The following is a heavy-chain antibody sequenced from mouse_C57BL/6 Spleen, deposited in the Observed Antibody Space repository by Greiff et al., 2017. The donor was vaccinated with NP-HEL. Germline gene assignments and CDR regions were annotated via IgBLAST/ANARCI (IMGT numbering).Heavy chain of an antibody. J-gene: IGHJ4*01. Sequence: DVMLVESGEGLVKPGGSLKLSCAASGFTFSSYAMSWVRQTPEKRLEWVAYISSGGDYIYYADTVKGRFTISRDNARNTLYLQMSSLKSEDTAMYYCTRWLPLYAMDYWGQGTSVTVSS. D-gene: IGHD2-2*01. CDR2: ISSGGDYI. V-gene: IGHV5-9-1*02. CDR3: TRWLPLYAMDY. CDR1: GFTFSSYA.